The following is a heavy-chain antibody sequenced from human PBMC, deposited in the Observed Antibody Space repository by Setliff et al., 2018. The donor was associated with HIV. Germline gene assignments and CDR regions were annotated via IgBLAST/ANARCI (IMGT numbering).Heavy chain of an antibody. CDR2: VYNSGSA. J-gene: IGHJ2*01. CDR3: ARGAEYPNWYFDL. CDR1: GGSINSGTYY. V-gene: IGHV4-61*02. Sequence: SETLSLTCTVSGGSINSGTYYWSWIRQPAGKGLEWIGRVYNSGSANYSPSLTSRVTMSVDTSKNQFSLNLNSLTAADTAIYYCARGAEYPNWYFDLWGRGTLVTV.